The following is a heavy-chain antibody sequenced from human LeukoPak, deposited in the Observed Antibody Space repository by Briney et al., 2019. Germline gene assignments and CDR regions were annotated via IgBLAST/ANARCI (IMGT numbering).Heavy chain of an antibody. CDR1: GFTFSSYS. V-gene: IGHV3-21*01. CDR2: ISSSSSYI. Sequence: PGGSLRLSCAASGFTFSSYSMNWVRQAPGKGLEWVSSISSSSSYIYYADSVKGRFTISRDNAKNSLYLQMNSLRAEDTAVYYCARSEDYDFWSGYVIDYWGQGSLVTVSS. D-gene: IGHD3-3*01. J-gene: IGHJ4*02. CDR3: ARSEDYDFWSGYVIDY.